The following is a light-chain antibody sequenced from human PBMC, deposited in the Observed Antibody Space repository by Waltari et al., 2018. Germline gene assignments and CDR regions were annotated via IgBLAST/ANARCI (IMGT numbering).Light chain of an antibody. CDR3: NSYASNSNGL. Sequence: QSALTQPASVSGSPGQSITISCPGTSSYVGRYNYVSWYQQHPGKAPKLLIYDVSNRPSGVPSRFSGSKSGNTASLTISGLQAADEAHYYCNSYASNSNGLFGGGTKLTIL. CDR2: DVS. CDR1: SSYVGRYNY. V-gene: IGLV2-14*03. J-gene: IGLJ2*01.